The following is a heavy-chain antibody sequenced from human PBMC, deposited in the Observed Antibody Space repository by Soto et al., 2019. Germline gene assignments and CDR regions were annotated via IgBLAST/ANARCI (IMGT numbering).Heavy chain of an antibody. V-gene: IGHV3-23*01. D-gene: IGHD1-1*01. CDR2: ISGSGDET. J-gene: IGHJ4*02. CDR3: ANPIPKTGTTFGF. CDR1: GFTFSNFA. Sequence: QLLESGGGFVQPGGSLRLSCVASGFTFSNFAMAWVRQAPGEGLEWVSAISGSGDETSYADSMKGRFTISRDNSKDTLYLQINSLRAEDTAVYYCANPIPKTGTTFGFWGQGTLVTVSS.